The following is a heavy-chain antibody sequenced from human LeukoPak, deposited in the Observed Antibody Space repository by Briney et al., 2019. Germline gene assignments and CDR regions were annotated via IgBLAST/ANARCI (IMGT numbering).Heavy chain of an antibody. CDR1: GFTFSSYA. V-gene: IGHV3-23*01. Sequence: GGSLRLSCAASGFTFSSYAMSWVRQAPGKGLEWVSAISGSGGSTYYADSVKGRFTISRGNSKNTLYLQMNSLRAEDTAVYYCAKDLSSGWYAEYFQHWGQGTLVTVSS. D-gene: IGHD6-19*01. CDR2: ISGSGGST. CDR3: AKDLSSGWYAEYFQH. J-gene: IGHJ1*01.